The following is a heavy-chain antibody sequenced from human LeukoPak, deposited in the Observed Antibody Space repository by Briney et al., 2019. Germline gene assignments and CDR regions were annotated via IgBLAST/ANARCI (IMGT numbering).Heavy chain of an antibody. V-gene: IGHV1-2*02. J-gene: IGHJ3*02. Sequence: ASVKVSCKASGYTFTGYYMHWVRQAPGQGLEWMGWINPNSGGTNYAQKFQGRVTMTRDTSISTAYMELSRLRSDDTAVYYCARDLSRYYDTLTNAFDIWGQGTMVTVSS. CDR1: GYTFTGYY. CDR2: INPNSGGT. D-gene: IGHD3-9*01. CDR3: ARDLSRYYDTLTNAFDI.